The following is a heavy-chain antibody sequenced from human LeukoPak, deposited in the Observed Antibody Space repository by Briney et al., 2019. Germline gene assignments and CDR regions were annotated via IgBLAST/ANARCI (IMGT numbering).Heavy chain of an antibody. J-gene: IGHJ6*02. CDR1: GGSISSGDYY. V-gene: IGHV4-30-4*01. Sequence: SETLSLTCTVSGGSISSGDYYWSWIRQPPGKGLEWIGYIYYSGSAYYNPSLKSRVTISVDTSKNQFSLKLSSVTAADTAVYYCARGGLRRARRSYGMDVWGQGTTVTVSS. CDR3: ARGGLRRARRSYGMDV. CDR2: IYYSGSA.